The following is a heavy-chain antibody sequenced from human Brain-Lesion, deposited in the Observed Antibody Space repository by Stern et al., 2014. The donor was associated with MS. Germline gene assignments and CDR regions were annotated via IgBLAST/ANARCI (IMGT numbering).Heavy chain of an antibody. CDR1: GFTFGSCA. J-gene: IGHJ5*02. CDR3: AKDRQYLTYFFDH. D-gene: IGHD2/OR15-2a*01. V-gene: IGHV3-30*18. Sequence: QVQLVESGGGVVQPGRPLRLSCVASGFTFGSCAMHWVRQASGKGLEWVAGAPYDGSNKYYADSVKGRFTISRDNSQNTLYMQMSSLRPEDTAVYYCAKDRQYLTYFFDHWGQGSLVTVSS. CDR2: APYDGSNK.